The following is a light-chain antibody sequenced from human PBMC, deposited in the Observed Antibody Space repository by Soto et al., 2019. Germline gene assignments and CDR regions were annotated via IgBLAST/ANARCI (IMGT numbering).Light chain of an antibody. CDR3: QQYNSYWT. Sequence: DIQMTQSPSTLSASVGDRVTMTCRASHSISSRLAWYQQKPGKAPNRLIYAASTLESGVPSMFSGSGSGTEFTLTISSLQPDDFATDYCQQYNSYWTFGQGTKVDIK. CDR1: HSISSR. J-gene: IGKJ1*01. V-gene: IGKV1-5*01. CDR2: AAS.